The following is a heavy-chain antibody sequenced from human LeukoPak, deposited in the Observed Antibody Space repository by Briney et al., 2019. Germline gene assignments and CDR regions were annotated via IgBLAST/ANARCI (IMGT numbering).Heavy chain of an antibody. Sequence: GGSLRLSCAASGFTFDDYGMSWVRQAPGMGLEWVSSIGSSGDITYYADSVKGRFTISRDNSKNTLYLQMNSLRAEDTAVYYCAKDDRWLQFCCWGQGTLVTVSA. D-gene: IGHD5-24*01. CDR2: IGSSGDIT. V-gene: IGHV3-23*01. J-gene: IGHJ4*02. CDR1: GFTFDDYG. CDR3: AKDDRWLQFCC.